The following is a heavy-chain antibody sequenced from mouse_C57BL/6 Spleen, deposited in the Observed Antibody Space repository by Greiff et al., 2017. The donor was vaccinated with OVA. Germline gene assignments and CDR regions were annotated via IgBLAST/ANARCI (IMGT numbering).Heavy chain of an antibody. CDR1: GYTFTSYW. V-gene: IGHV1-61*01. J-gene: IGHJ2*01. CDR3: ARSCTGGGNYFDD. D-gene: IGHD4-1*01. Sequence: QVQLQQPGAELVRPGSSVKLSCKASGYTFTSYWMDWVKQRPGQGLEWIGNIYPSDSETHYNQKFKDKATLTVDKSSSTAYMQLSSLTSEDSAVYFCARSCTGGGNYFDDWGKGTTLTVSS. CDR2: IYPSDSET.